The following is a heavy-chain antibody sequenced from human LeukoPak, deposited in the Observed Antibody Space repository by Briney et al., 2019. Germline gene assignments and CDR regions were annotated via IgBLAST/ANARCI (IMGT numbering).Heavy chain of an antibody. CDR3: ARGVRDSSGYWGYCFDY. CDR2: IIPIFGTA. V-gene: IGHV1-69*13. D-gene: IGHD3-22*01. J-gene: IGHJ4*02. CDR1: GGTFSSYA. Sequence: SVKVSCKASGGTFSSYAISWVRQAPGQGLEWMGGIIPIFGTANYAQKFQGRVTITADESTSTAYMELSSLRSEDTAVYYCARGVRDSSGYWGYCFDYWGQGTLVTVSS.